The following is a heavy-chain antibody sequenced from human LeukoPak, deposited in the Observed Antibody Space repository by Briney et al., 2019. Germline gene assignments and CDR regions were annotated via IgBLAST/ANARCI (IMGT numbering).Heavy chain of an antibody. CDR3: AKDPIYNWNY. CDR1: GFTFYSYA. V-gene: IGHV3-23*01. D-gene: IGHD1-20*01. J-gene: IGHJ4*02. CDR2: LSGSGGST. Sequence: GGSLRLSCAASGFTFYSYAMRWVRQAPGKGLEWVADLSGSGGSTYYADSVKRRFTLSRDKSKNTLYLQMNSPKDEGHAEYFSAKDPIYNWNYWGQGTLVTVSS.